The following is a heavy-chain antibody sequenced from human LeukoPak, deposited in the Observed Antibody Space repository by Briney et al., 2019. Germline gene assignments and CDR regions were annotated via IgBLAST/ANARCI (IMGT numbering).Heavy chain of an antibody. J-gene: IGHJ4*02. Sequence: SETLSLTCTVSGGSISSGDYYWGWIRQPPGKGLELIGSIYNGGSTYYNPSLKTRVTIAADTSKNQLSLKLTSVTAADTAVYYCARAAVIWFGELLPYYFDYWGQGTLVTVSS. CDR1: GGSISSGDYY. CDR3: ARAAVIWFGELLPYYFDY. D-gene: IGHD3-10*01. V-gene: IGHV4-39*07. CDR2: IYNGGST.